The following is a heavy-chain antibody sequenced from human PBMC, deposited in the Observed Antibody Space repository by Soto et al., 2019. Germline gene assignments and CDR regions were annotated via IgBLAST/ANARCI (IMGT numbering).Heavy chain of an antibody. CDR3: TKEKSVINSGYDAFDI. CDR1: GFTVSSYE. J-gene: IGHJ3*02. D-gene: IGHD5-12*01. CDR2: ISISGGTI. Sequence: EVQLVESGGGLVQPGGSLRLSCAASGFTVSSYEMDWVRQAPGKGLEWVAYISISGGTIYYGDSVEGRFTISRDNADNSLYLQMNSLRAEDTAVYYCTKEKSVINSGYDAFDIWGRGIVVTVSS. V-gene: IGHV3-48*03.